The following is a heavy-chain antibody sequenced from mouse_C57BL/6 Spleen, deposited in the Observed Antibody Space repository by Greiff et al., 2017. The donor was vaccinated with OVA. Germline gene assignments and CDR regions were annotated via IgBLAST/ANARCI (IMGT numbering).Heavy chain of an antibody. Sequence: EVMLVESGGGLVKPGGSLKLSCAASGFTFSSYAMSWVRQTPEKRLEWVATISDGGSYTYYPDNVKGRFTISRDNAKNNLYLQMSHLKSEDTAMYYCAREEDPSWFAYWGQGTLVTVSA. CDR1: GFTFSSYA. CDR2: ISDGGSYT. CDR3: AREEDPSWFAY. J-gene: IGHJ3*01. V-gene: IGHV5-4*01.